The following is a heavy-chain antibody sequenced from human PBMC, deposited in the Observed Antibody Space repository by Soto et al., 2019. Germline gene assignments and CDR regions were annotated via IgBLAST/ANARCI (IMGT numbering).Heavy chain of an antibody. Sequence: QVQLQQWGAGLLKPSETLSLTCAVYGGSFSGYYWSWIRQPPGKGLEWIGEINHSGSTNYNPSLKSRVTISVDSAKTQYSLKLSSVTAADTAVYYCARVGIAARRRYLDLWGRGTLVTVSP. V-gene: IGHV4-34*01. CDR2: INHSGST. J-gene: IGHJ2*01. D-gene: IGHD6-6*01. CDR3: ARVGIAARRRYLDL. CDR1: GGSFSGYY.